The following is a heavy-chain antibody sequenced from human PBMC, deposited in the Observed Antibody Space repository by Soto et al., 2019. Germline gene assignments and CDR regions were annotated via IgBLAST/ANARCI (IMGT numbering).Heavy chain of an antibody. V-gene: IGHV3-43*01. CDR3: AKDVENAGYCSGGSCATPPQFDY. D-gene: IGHD2-15*01. J-gene: IGHJ4*02. CDR1: GFTFDDYT. CDR2: ISWDGGST. Sequence: GGSLRLSCAASGFTFDDYTMHWVRQAPGKGLEWVSLISWDGGSTYYADSVKGRFTISRDNSKNSLYLQMNSLRTEDTALYYCAKDVENAGYCSGGSCATPPQFDYWGQGTLVTVSS.